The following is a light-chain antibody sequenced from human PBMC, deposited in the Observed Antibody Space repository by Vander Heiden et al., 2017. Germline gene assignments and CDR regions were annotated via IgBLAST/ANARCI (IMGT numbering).Light chain of an antibody. CDR2: EDN. Sequence: NFMLTQPPSVSESPGKTVNISCTRSSGSIASNYVQWYQQRPGSSPTIVIYEDNQRPSGVPDRFSGSIDRSSNSASLTISGLKTEDEADYFCQSYDSTNRVFGGGTKLTVL. V-gene: IGLV6-57*01. CDR3: QSYDSTNRV. CDR1: SGSIASNY. J-gene: IGLJ3*02.